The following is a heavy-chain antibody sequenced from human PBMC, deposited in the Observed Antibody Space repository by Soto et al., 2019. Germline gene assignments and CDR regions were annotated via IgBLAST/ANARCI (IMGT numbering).Heavy chain of an antibody. CDR1: GGSFSGYY. Sequence: NPSETLSLTCAVYGGSFSGYYWSWIRQPPGKGLEWIGEINHSGSTNYNPSLKSRVTISVDTSKNQFSLKLSSVTAADTAVYYCARDLPITMVRWVFDYWGQGTLVTVSS. V-gene: IGHV4-34*01. J-gene: IGHJ4*02. D-gene: IGHD3-10*01. CDR2: INHSGST. CDR3: ARDLPITMVRWVFDY.